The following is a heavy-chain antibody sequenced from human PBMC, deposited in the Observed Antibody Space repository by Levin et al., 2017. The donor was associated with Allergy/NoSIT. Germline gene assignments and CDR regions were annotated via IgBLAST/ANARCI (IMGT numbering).Heavy chain of an antibody. Sequence: GGSLRLSCAASGFTFSSYEMNWVRQAPGKGLEWVSYISSSGSTIYYADSVKGRFTISRDNAKNSLYLQMNSLRAEDTAVYYCARDNYGSGSYYHFDYWGQGTLVTVSS. CDR2: ISSSGSTI. CDR1: GFTFSSYE. V-gene: IGHV3-48*03. CDR3: ARDNYGSGSYYHFDY. J-gene: IGHJ4*02. D-gene: IGHD3-10*01.